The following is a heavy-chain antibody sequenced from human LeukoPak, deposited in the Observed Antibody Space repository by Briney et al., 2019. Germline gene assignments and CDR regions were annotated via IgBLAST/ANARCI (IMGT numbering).Heavy chain of an antibody. V-gene: IGHV3-33*06. CDR1: GFTFSSYG. CDR3: AKTHELYSSSQVLGP. J-gene: IGHJ5*02. CDR2: IWYDGSNK. D-gene: IGHD6-6*01. Sequence: PGRSLRLSCAASGFTFSSYGMHWVRQAPGKGLEWVAVIWYDGSNKYYADSVKGRFTISRDNSKNTLYLQMNSLRAEDTAVYYCAKTHELYSSSQVLGPWGQGTLVTVSS.